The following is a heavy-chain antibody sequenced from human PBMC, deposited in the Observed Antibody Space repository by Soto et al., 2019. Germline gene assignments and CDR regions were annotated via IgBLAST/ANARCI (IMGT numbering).Heavy chain of an antibody. J-gene: IGHJ4*02. V-gene: IGHV3-30-3*01. D-gene: IGHD2-15*01. CDR2: ISYDGSNK. Sequence: QVQLVESGGGVVQPGRSLRLSCAASGFTFSSYAMHWVRQAPGKGLEWVAVISYDGSNKYYADSVKGRFTISRDNSKNTLYLQMNSLRAEDTAVDYCARVPASSGRAPFDYWGQGTLVTVSS. CDR3: ARVPASSGRAPFDY. CDR1: GFTFSSYA.